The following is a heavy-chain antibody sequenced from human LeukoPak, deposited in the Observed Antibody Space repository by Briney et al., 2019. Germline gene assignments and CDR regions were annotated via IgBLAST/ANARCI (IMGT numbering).Heavy chain of an antibody. Sequence: SETLSLTCSVSGGSISSYYWSWIRQPPGKGLEWIGYIYYSGSTNYNPSLKSRVTISVDTSKNQFSLKLSSVTAADTAVYYCARSIDGDYVGYWGQGTLVTVSS. D-gene: IGHD4-17*01. J-gene: IGHJ4*02. CDR1: GGSISSYY. CDR3: ARSIDGDYVGY. CDR2: IYYSGST. V-gene: IGHV4-59*01.